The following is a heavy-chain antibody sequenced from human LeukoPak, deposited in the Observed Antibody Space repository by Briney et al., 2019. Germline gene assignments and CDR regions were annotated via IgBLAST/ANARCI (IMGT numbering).Heavy chain of an antibody. D-gene: IGHD1-26*01. CDR2: IHPSGGAA. J-gene: IGHJ6*02. CDR1: GYTFSDYY. V-gene: IGHV1-2*02. Sequence: ASVKVSCKASGYTFSDYYINWVRRAPGQGLEWMGWIHPSGGAATYTQKFQGRVTMTRDTSINTAYMELSRLRSDDTAVYYCARDRGGGRPGWYNGMDVWGQGTTVIVSS. CDR3: ARDRGGGRPGWYNGMDV.